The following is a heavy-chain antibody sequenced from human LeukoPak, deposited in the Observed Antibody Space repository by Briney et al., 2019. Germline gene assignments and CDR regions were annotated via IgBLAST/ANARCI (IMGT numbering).Heavy chain of an antibody. D-gene: IGHD3-16*01. J-gene: IGHJ5*02. CDR1: GFTFSSYG. CDR3: ARAIYRLGGNWLDP. CDR2: IWYDGSNK. V-gene: IGHV3-33*01. Sequence: PGGSLRLSCAASGFTFSSYGMHWVRQAPGKGLEWVAVIWYDGSNKYYADSVKGRFTISRDNSKNTLYLQMNSLRAEDTAVYYCARAIYRLGGNWLDPWGQGTLVTVSS.